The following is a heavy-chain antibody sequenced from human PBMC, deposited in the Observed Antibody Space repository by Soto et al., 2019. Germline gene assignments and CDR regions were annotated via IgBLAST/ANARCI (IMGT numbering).Heavy chain of an antibody. CDR3: ARDSDYGEDYNHGMDV. Sequence: GGSLRLSCAASGFTFSIHWMSWVRQAPGNGLEWVANIKQDGSEKNYVDSVKGRFTISRDNAKNSLYLQMNSLRAEDTAVYFCARDSDYGEDYNHGMDVWGQGTTVTV. CDR2: IKQDGSEK. CDR1: GFTFSIHW. J-gene: IGHJ6*02. D-gene: IGHD4-17*01. V-gene: IGHV3-7*01.